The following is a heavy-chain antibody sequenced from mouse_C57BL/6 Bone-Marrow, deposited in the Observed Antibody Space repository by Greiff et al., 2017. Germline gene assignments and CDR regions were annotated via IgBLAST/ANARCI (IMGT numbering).Heavy chain of an antibody. CDR3: ASRGMWDAWFAY. Sequence: VQLQQSGPELVKPGASVKIPCKASGYTFTDYNMDWVKQSHGKSLEWIGDINPNNGGTIYNQKFKGKATLTVDKSSSTAYMELRSLTSEDTAVYYCASRGMWDAWFAYWGQGTMVTVAA. CDR2: INPNNGGT. CDR1: GYTFTDYN. V-gene: IGHV1-18*01. D-gene: IGHD4-1*01. J-gene: IGHJ3*01.